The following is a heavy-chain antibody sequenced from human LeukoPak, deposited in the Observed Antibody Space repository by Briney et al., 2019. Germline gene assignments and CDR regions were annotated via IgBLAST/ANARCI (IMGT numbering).Heavy chain of an antibody. CDR3: VRGPYGASISNWFDP. V-gene: IGHV4-59*01. Sequence: PSETLFLTCSVSGDSITGYSWSWIRQTPGKGLEWIGYIYYNGDTHYNPSLNSRLSISVDTPNNQFSLNLRSVTAADTAVYYCVRGPYGASISNWFDPWGQGLLVTVSS. D-gene: IGHD4/OR15-4a*01. CDR1: GDSITGYS. CDR2: IYYNGDT. J-gene: IGHJ5*02.